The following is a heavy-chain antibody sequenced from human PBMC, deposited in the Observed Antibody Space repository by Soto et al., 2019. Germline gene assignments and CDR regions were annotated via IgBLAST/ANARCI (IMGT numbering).Heavy chain of an antibody. Sequence: QVQLVQSGAEVKKPGASVKVSCKASGYTFTSYDINWVRQATGQGLEWMGWMNPNSGNTGYAQKFWSRATMTRNTSISTAYMELGSLRSDETAVYYCAKQRRSGWYYDGMDVRGQGPTVTVSS. D-gene: IGHD6-19*01. CDR1: GYTFTSYD. CDR2: MNPNSGNT. V-gene: IGHV1-8*01. CDR3: AKQRRSGWYYDGMDV. J-gene: IGHJ6*02.